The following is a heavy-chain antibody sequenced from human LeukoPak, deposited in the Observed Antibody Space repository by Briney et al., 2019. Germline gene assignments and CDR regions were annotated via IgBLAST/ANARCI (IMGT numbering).Heavy chain of an antibody. J-gene: IGHJ3*02. CDR3: ARGWGYYGSGSSVI. CDR2: IFYSGST. V-gene: IGHV4-39*07. D-gene: IGHD3-10*01. CDR1: GGSISTSNYY. Sequence: PSETLSLTCTVSGGSISTSNYYWGWIRQPPGKGLEWIGNIFYSGSTYYSPSLKSRVTISLDTSRNQFSLKLNSVTAADTAVYYCARGWGYYGSGSSVIWGQGTMVTVSS.